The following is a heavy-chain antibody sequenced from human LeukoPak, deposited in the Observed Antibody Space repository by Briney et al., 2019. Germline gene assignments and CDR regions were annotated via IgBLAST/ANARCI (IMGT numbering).Heavy chain of an antibody. J-gene: IGHJ4*02. Sequence: SETLSLTCAVSGGYISAYYWNWIRQPPGKGLEWIGYIFTGCTTYNPSLKSRVTISVDTSKSQFSLKLSSVTAADTAVYYCARRLRTYFDYWGQGSLVTVSS. CDR1: GGYISAYY. V-gene: IGHV4-4*09. CDR3: ARRLRTYFDY. CDR2: IFTGCT.